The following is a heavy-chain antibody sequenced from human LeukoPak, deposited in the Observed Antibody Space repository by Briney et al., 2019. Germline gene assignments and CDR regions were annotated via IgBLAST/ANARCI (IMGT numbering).Heavy chain of an antibody. CDR3: ARRAAAGKSYYYYYMDV. CDR1: GYTFTNYW. D-gene: IGHD6-13*01. CDR2: IYPDDSDT. Sequence: GESLKISCKGAGYTFTNYWIGWVRQMPGKGLEWMGIIYPDDSDTKYSPSFQGQVTISADKSISTAYLQWSSLKASDTAMYYCARRAAAGKSYYYYYMDVWGKGTTVTVSS. J-gene: IGHJ6*03. V-gene: IGHV5-51*01.